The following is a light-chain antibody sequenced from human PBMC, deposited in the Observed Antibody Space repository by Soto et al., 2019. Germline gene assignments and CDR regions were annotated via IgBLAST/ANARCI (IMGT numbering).Light chain of an antibody. J-gene: IGLJ1*01. CDR3: SSCTSSNTLYV. V-gene: IGLV2-14*01. CDR2: EVS. Sequence: QSALTQPASVSGSPGQSITISCTGTTSDVGLYNYVSWYQQHPGKAPKLMISEVSNRPSGVSNRFSGSKSGNTASLTISGLQAEDEADYYCSSCTSSNTLYVFGSGTKLTVL. CDR1: TSDVGLYNY.